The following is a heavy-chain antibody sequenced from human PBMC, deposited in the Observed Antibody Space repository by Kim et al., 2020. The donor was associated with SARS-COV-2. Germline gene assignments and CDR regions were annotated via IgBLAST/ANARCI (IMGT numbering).Heavy chain of an antibody. J-gene: IGHJ3*02. CDR3: ARDRLVDCTNGVCYSEAFDI. V-gene: IGHV4-4*02. Sequence: SETLSLTCAVSGGSISSSNWWSWVRQPPGKGLEWIGEIYHSGSTNYNPSLKSRVTISVDKSKNQFSLKLSSVTAADTAVYYCARDRLVDCTNGVCYSEAFDIWGQGTMVTVSS. CDR2: IYHSGST. CDR1: GGSISSSNW. D-gene: IGHD2-8*01.